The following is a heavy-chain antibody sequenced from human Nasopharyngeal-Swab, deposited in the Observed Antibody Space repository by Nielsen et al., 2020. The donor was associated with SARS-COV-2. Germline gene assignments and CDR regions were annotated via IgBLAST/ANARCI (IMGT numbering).Heavy chain of an antibody. D-gene: IGHD3-10*01. CDR1: GFALTSYA. CDR3: AKIRGVGSTEDHFDN. V-gene: IGHV3-23*01. Sequence: GGSLKLSCAVSGFALTSYAMSWVRQAPGKGLEWVSAISNSGGTTFYADSVKGRFTISRDTSKNTLYMQMNSLRVEDTAVYYCAKIRGVGSTEDHFDNWGQGTLVTVSS. CDR2: ISNSGGTT. J-gene: IGHJ4*02.